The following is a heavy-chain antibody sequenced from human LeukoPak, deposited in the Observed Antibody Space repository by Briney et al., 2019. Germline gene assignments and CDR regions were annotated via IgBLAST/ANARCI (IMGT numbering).Heavy chain of an antibody. D-gene: IGHD3-3*01. J-gene: IGHJ6*02. CDR2: ISSSSSYI. CDR3: AREELRFLASYGMDV. Sequence: GGSQRLSCAASGFTFSSYSMNWVRQAPGKGLEWVSSISSSSSYIYYADSVKGRFTISRDNAKNSLYLQMNSLRAEDTAVYYCAREELRFLASYGMDVWGQGTTVTVSS. CDR1: GFTFSSYS. V-gene: IGHV3-21*01.